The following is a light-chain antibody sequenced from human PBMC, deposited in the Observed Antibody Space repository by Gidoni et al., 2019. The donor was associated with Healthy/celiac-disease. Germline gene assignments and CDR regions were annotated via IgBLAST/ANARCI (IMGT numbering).Light chain of an antibody. CDR2: WAS. CDR3: QQYYSTPXT. CDR1: QSVLYSSNNKNY. Sequence: IVMTQSPDSLAVSLGDIDNIKCKSSQSVLYSSNNKNYLAWYHQKPGQPPKLLIYWASTRESGVPDRFSGSGSGTDFTLTISSLQAEDVAVYYCQQYYSTPXTFGGGTKVEIK. J-gene: IGKJ4*01. V-gene: IGKV4-1*01.